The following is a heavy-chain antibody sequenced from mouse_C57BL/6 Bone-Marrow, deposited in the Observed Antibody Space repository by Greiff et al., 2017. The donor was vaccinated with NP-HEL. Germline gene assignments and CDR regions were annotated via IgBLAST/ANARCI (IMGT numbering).Heavy chain of an antibody. CDR2: INPNNGGT. CDR1: GYTFTDYN. CDR3: ARCDYGNWDY. D-gene: IGHD2-1*01. J-gene: IGHJ2*01. Sequence: EVQRVESGPELVKPGASVRIPCKASGYTFTDYNMDWVKQSHGKSLEWIGDINPNNGGTIYNQKFKGKATLTVDKSSSTAYMELRSLTSEDTAVYYCARCDYGNWDYWGQGTTLTVSS. V-gene: IGHV1-18*01.